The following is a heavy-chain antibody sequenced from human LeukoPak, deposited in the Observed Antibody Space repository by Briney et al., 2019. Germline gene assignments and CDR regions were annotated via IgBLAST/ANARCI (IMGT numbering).Heavy chain of an antibody. CDR3: ARLTSGYYYYYMDV. CDR1: GFTFSSYS. V-gene: IGHV3-21*01. D-gene: IGHD6-19*01. CDR2: IGSSSSYI. Sequence: GGSLRLSCAASGFTFSSYSMNWVRQAPGKGLEWVSSIGSSSSYIYYADSVKGRFTISRDNAKNSLYLQMNSLRAEDTAVYYCARLTSGYYYYYMDVWGKGTTVTVSS. J-gene: IGHJ6*03.